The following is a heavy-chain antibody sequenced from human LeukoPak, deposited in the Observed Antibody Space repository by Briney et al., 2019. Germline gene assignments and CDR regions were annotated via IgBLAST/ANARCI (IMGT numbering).Heavy chain of an antibody. J-gene: IGHJ5*02. CDR1: GGTFSSYA. D-gene: IGHD3-9*01. CDR2: IIPIFGTA. V-gene: IGHV1-69*13. Sequence: SVKVSCKASGGTFSSYAISWLRQAPGRGLEWMGGIIPIFGTANYAQKFQGRVTITADESTSTAYMELSSLRSEDTAVYYCARDGPTYYDILTGYSSTNWFDPWGQGTLVTASS. CDR3: ARDGPTYYDILTGYSSTNWFDP.